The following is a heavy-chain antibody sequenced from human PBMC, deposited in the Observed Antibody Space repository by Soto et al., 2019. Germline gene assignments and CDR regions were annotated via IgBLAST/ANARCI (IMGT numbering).Heavy chain of an antibody. J-gene: IGHJ4*02. CDR2: ISYSGAT. Sequence: SETLSLTCPVSGDSISSRGFYWNWIRHLPGKGLEWIGHISYSGATYYNPSLKSRLTISMDTSNNHFSLNLTSVTAADTAVYYCARQSTMTGNYYFDYWGPGTLVTVSS. CDR1: GDSISSRGFY. V-gene: IGHV4-31*03. D-gene: IGHD3-9*01. CDR3: ARQSTMTGNYYFDY.